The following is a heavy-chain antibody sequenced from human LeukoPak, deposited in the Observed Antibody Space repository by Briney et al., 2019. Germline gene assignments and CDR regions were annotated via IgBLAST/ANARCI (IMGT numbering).Heavy chain of an antibody. D-gene: IGHD3-3*01. J-gene: IGHJ5*02. Sequence: PSETLSLTCTVSGGSINSYYWSWIRQPAGKGLEWIGRIYSSGSTNYNPSLKNRVTMSVDTSKNQFSLKLSSVTAAGTAVYYCARAPYDFWSGRWFDPWGQGTLVTVSS. CDR3: ARAPYDFWSGRWFDP. CDR1: GGSINSYY. CDR2: IYSSGST. V-gene: IGHV4-4*07.